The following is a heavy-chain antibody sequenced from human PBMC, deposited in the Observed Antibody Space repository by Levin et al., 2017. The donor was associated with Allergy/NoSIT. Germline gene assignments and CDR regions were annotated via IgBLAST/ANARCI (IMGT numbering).Heavy chain of an antibody. V-gene: IGHV3-48*01. CDR1: GFSISSYS. D-gene: IGHD5-24*01. CDR3: AKADGYYHYYYMDV. J-gene: IGHJ6*03. Sequence: GGSLRLSCIASGFSISSYSMIWVRQAPGKGLEWVSHISSSSTTIYYAESEKGRFTISRDNAQNSLYLRMNRLRGEDTAVYYCAKADGYYHYYYMDVWGKGTTVTVSS. CDR2: ISSSSTTI.